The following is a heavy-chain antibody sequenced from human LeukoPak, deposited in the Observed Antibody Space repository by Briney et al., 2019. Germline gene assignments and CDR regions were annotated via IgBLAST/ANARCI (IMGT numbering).Heavy chain of an antibody. Sequence: GGSLRLSCAASGFTFSSNALGWVRQAPGRGLEWVAFIRYDGNNNYYADSVKGRFTVSRDNSKNTLYLQMNSLRAEDTAVYYCAKDRGCSGGICYYYFDYWGQGTLVTVSS. V-gene: IGHV3-30*02. J-gene: IGHJ4*02. CDR2: IRYDGNNN. D-gene: IGHD2-15*01. CDR1: GFTFSSNA. CDR3: AKDRGCSGGICYYYFDY.